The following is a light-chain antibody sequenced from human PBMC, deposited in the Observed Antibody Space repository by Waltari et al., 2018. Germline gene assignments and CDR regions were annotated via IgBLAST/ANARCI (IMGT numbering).Light chain of an antibody. CDR1: EGLVYTDGHTY. Sequence: EVMLTQSPLSLHVTFVEQASSPCRSVEGLVYTDGHTYLNWFHQRPGQSPRRLIYQVSKRDSGVPDRFTGYGAGTDFTLRISRVQPEDVGIYFCMQATHWPITFGQGTRLEIK. J-gene: IGKJ5*01. CDR3: MQATHWPIT. V-gene: IGKV2-30*01. CDR2: QVS.